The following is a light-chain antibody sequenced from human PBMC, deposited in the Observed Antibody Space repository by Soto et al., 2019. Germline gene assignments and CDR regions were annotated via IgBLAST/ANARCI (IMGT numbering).Light chain of an antibody. CDR3: QKYNSVPLT. CDR2: AAS. CDR1: QGISTY. Sequence: DIQMTQSPSSLSASVGDRVTITCRASQGISTYLAWYQQKPGKVPKLLIYAASTLQSGVPSRFSRSGSGTDFTLTISSLQPEDVATYYCQKYNSVPLTFGGGTKVEIK. J-gene: IGKJ4*01. V-gene: IGKV1-27*01.